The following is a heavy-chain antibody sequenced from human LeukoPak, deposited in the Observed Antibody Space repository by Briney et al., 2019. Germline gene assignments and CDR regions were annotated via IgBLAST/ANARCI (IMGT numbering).Heavy chain of an antibody. Sequence: GGSLRLSCAASGFTFSSYGMSWVRQAPGKGLEWVSVIYSGGSTYYADSVKGRFTISRDNSKNTLYLQMNSLRAEDTAVYYCARAFTETDAFDIWGQGTMVTVSS. D-gene: IGHD4-17*01. CDR2: IYSGGST. J-gene: IGHJ3*02. CDR3: ARAFTETDAFDI. V-gene: IGHV3-66*01. CDR1: GFTFSSYG.